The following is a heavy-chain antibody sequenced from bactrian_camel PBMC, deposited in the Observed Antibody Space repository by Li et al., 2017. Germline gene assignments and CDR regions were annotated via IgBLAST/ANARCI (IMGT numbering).Heavy chain of an antibody. Sequence: HVQLVESGGGSVQAGGSLRLSCAASGYTYSGHCMGWFRHVPGKEHEGVAAIDGEGNTDYADSVQGRFTISQDNAKNTLSLTINGLQFDDTAMYWCAADDRSRVGTPYCGMGPSPYKYWGQGTQVTVS. CDR2: IDGEGNT. J-gene: IGHJ4*01. V-gene: IGHV3S1*01. CDR3: AADDRSRVGTPYCGMGPSPYKY. D-gene: IGHD6*01. CDR1: GYTYSGHC.